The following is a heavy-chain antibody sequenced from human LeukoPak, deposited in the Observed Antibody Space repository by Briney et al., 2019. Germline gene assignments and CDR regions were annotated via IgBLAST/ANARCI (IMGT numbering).Heavy chain of an antibody. D-gene: IGHD7-27*01. CDR1: GFTFSSYS. J-gene: IGHJ3*02. Sequence: GGSLRLSCAASGFTFSSYSMSWVRQAPGKGLEWVSYISSSSSIIYYADSVKGRFTISRDNVRNSLYLQMNSLRAEDTAVYYCARGASANWEGAFDIWGQGTMVTVSS. CDR2: ISSSSSII. V-gene: IGHV3-48*01. CDR3: ARGASANWEGAFDI.